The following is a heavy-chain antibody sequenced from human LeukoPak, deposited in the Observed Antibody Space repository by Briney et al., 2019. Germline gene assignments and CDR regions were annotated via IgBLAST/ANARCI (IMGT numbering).Heavy chain of an antibody. CDR3: ARDTGGRYRRFDY. Sequence: GGSLRLSCAASGFTFSSYEMNWVRQAPGKGLEWVSVIYSGGSTDYADSVKGRFTISRDNSKNTLYLQMNSLRAEDTAVYYCARDTGGRYRRFDYWGQGTLVTVSS. D-gene: IGHD1-26*01. CDR1: GFTFSSYE. CDR2: IYSGGST. J-gene: IGHJ4*02. V-gene: IGHV3-66*01.